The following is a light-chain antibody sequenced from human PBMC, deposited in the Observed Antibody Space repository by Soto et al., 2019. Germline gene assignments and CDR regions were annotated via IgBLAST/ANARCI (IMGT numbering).Light chain of an antibody. V-gene: IGLV2-8*01. CDR2: EVS. Sequence: QSALTQPPSASGSPGQSVTISCTGTNSDVGAFNYVSWYQHHPGKAPKLMIYEVSKRPPGVPDRFSGSKSGNTASLTVSGPQAEDEADYYCLSYTTSSSYVFGTGTKLTVL. J-gene: IGLJ1*01. CDR1: NSDVGAFNY. CDR3: LSYTTSSSYV.